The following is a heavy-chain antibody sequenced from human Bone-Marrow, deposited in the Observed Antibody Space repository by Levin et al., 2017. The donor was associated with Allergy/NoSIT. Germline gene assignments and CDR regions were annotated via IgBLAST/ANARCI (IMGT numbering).Heavy chain of an antibody. V-gene: IGHV1-2*02. Sequence: GESLKISCKVSGYIFSGFQIQWVRQAPGQGLEWMGWINPHSGGTTFARKFQVRVTMTRDTSIKTAYMELTGLTFDDTAVYYCAIFEHSTGWQGPFDYWGQGTLVTVSS. CDR3: AIFEHSTGWQGPFDY. D-gene: IGHD6-19*01. CDR2: INPHSGGT. CDR1: GYIFSGFQ. J-gene: IGHJ4*02.